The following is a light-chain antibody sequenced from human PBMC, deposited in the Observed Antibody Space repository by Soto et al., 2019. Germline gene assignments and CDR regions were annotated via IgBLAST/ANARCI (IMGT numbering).Light chain of an antibody. CDR1: QSISNY. CDR2: AAS. J-gene: IGKJ1*01. CDR3: QQSYSTPQT. V-gene: IGKV1-39*01. Sequence: ESEMPQSPSSLSASVIDRVNTSRRASQSISNYLNWYQQKPGKAPKLLIYAASSLQSGVPSRFSGSGSGTDFTLTISSLQPEDFATYYCQQSYSTPQTFGQGAEVDI.